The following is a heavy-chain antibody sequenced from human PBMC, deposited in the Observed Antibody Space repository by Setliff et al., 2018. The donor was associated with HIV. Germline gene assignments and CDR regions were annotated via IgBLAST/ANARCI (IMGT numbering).Heavy chain of an antibody. CDR1: GDTFTGYY. V-gene: IGHV1-2*02. CDR2: INPNSGAT. CDR3: ARGSGYTRSWVPGGS. Sequence: GASVKVSCKTSGDTFTGYYMHWVRQAPSQGLEWMGWINPNSGATNYAQKFQGRVTMTRDTSISTAYMELSRVKSDDTAVYYCARGSGYTRSWVPGGSWGQGTMVTVSS. D-gene: IGHD6-13*01. J-gene: IGHJ3*01.